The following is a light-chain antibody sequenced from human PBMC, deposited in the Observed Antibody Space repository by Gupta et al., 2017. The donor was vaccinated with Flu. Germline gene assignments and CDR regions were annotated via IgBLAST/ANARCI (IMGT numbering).Light chain of an antibody. J-gene: IGLJ1*01. V-gene: IGLV2-14*03. CDR2: GVS. Sequence: QPALPQPASVPGSPGHSITISCSGTSSDVGGYNYLSWYQQHPGRAPRLLIYGVSNRTAGVSNRFSGSKSGNTASLTISGLQAEDEADYYCISYTTSTTGVFGTGTRATVL. CDR1: SSDVGGYNY. CDR3: ISYTTSTTGV.